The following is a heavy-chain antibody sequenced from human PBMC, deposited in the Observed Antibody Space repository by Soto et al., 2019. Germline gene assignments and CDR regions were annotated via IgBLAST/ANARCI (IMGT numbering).Heavy chain of an antibody. V-gene: IGHV1-3*01. CDR3: ARDLLLCSGGSCYHFTTFVY. Sequence: XSVKVSCKASGYTFTSYAMHWVRQAPGQSLEWMGWINAGNGNTKYSQKFQGRVTITRDTSASTAYMELSSLRSEDTAVYYCARDLLLCSGGSCYHFTTFVYWGQGTLVTVSS. J-gene: IGHJ4*02. CDR2: INAGNGNT. D-gene: IGHD2-15*01. CDR1: GYTFTSYA.